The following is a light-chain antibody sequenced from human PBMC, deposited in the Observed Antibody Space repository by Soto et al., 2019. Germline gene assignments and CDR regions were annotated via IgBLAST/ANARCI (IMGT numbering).Light chain of an antibody. CDR2: AAS. V-gene: IGKV1-27*01. CDR3: QKYSSVPV. J-gene: IGKJ3*01. CDR1: QGIRNF. Sequence: DIQMTQSPTALSASVGDRVTITCRASQGIRNFVAWYQQKPGKAPKLLIYAASTLQSGPPSRFSGSGPGTDFNLTINSLQPEDVATYSCQKYSSVPVFGPGTKVEIK.